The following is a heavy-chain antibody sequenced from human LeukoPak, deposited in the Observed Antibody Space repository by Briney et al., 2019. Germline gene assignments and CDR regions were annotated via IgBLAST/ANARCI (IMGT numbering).Heavy chain of an antibody. J-gene: IGHJ4*02. CDR3: AITYNDYFDY. CDR1: GFTFSGYS. D-gene: IGHD5-24*01. V-gene: IGHV3-21*01. CDR2: ISGSSSSI. Sequence: GGSLRLSCSASGFTFSGYSMNWVRQAPGKGLEWVSAISGSSSSIYYADSVKGRFTISRDNAKNSLYLQMNSLRAEDTAVYYCAITYNDYFDYWGQGTLVTVSS.